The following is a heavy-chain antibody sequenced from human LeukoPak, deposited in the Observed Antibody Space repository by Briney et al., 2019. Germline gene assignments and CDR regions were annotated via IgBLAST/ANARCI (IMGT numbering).Heavy chain of an antibody. CDR2: ISGSGGNT. J-gene: IGHJ3*02. CDR1: GFTFSSHG. D-gene: IGHD1-26*01. Sequence: GGSLRLSCAASGFTFSSHGMNWVRQAPGKGLEWVSGISGSGGNTYYADSVKGRFTISRDNSKNTLYLQMNSLRAEDTAVYYCAKDSELSDAFDIWGQGTMVTVSS. V-gene: IGHV3-23*01. CDR3: AKDSELSDAFDI.